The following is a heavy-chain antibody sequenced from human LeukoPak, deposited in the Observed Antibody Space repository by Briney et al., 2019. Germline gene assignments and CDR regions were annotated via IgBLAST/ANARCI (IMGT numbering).Heavy chain of an antibody. J-gene: IGHJ4*02. V-gene: IGHV4-38-2*02. D-gene: IGHD5-24*01. CDR3: ARHEAEMATILGNY. CDR1: GYPIGSGFY. Sequence: PSETLSLTCTVSGYPIGSGFYWGWIRPPPGKGLEWVGSIYQSGSTFYNPSLKSRVTISVDTSKNQFSLSLRSVTAADTAVYYCARHEAEMATILGNYWGQGTLVIVSS. CDR2: IYQSGST.